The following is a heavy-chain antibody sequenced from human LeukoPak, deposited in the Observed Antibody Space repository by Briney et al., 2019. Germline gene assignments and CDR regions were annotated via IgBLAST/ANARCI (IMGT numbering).Heavy chain of an antibody. J-gene: IGHJ5*02. Sequence: GGSLRLSCVASGFTFSSYAMSWVRQAPGKGLEWVANIKQDGSEKYYVDSVKGRFTISRDNAKNSLYLQMNSLRAEDTAVYYCAREVDGSWSSDWFDPWGQGTLVTVSS. CDR1: GFTFSSYA. CDR3: AREVDGSWSSDWFDP. D-gene: IGHD6-13*01. V-gene: IGHV3-7*01. CDR2: IKQDGSEK.